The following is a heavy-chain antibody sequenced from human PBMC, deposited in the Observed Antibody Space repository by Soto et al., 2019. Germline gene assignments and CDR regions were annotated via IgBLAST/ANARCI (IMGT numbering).Heavy chain of an antibody. CDR2: MNPNSGNT. V-gene: IGHV1-8*01. D-gene: IGHD4-17*01. CDR3: ARYDPLERTYGDYDY. Sequence: ASVKVSCKASGYTFTSYDINWVRQATGQGLEWMGWMNPNSGNTSYAQKFKGRVTMTRNTSISTAYMELRSLRSDDTAVYYCARYDPLERTYGDYDYWGQGTLVTVSS. J-gene: IGHJ4*02. CDR1: GYTFTSYD.